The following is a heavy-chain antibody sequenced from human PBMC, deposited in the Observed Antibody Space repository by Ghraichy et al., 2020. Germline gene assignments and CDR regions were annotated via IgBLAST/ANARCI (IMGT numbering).Heavy chain of an antibody. D-gene: IGHD2-2*01. J-gene: IGHJ4*02. V-gene: IGHV3-23*01. Sequence: GGSLRLSCRASGFTFSSYAMSWVRQAPGKGLEWVSGITSGGGSTNYADSVRGRFTISRDNSENTMYLQLNSLRAEDTAIYYCTKGGCGSLYCQGDNWGQGTLVIVSS. CDR1: GFTFSSYA. CDR2: ITSGGGST. CDR3: TKGGCGSLYCQGDN.